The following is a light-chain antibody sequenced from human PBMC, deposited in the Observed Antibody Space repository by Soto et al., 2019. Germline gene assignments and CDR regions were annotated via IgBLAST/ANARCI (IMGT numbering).Light chain of an antibody. CDR1: STDVGGYNY. CDR2: DVS. CDR3: SSYAGSNNVV. V-gene: IGLV2-8*01. Sequence: QSALTQPPSASGSPGQSVTISCTGVSTDVGGYNYVSWYQQHPDKAPKLMIYDVSNRPSGVPYRFSGSKSGNTASLTVSGLQAEDEADYYCSSYAGSNNVVFGGGTKLTVL. J-gene: IGLJ2*01.